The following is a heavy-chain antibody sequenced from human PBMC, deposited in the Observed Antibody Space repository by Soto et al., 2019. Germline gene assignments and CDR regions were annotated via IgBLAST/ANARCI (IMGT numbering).Heavy chain of an antibody. CDR1: GFTFSSYA. D-gene: IGHD4-4*01. CDR3: ARPLWRDDYNWGYFDL. Sequence: LSXAASGFTFSSYAMHWVRQAPGKGLEWVAVISYDGSNKYXADSVKGRFTISRDNSKNTLYLQMNSLRAEDTAVYYCARPLWRDDYNWGYFDLWGRGTLVTVSS. J-gene: IGHJ2*01. V-gene: IGHV3-30-3*01. CDR2: ISYDGSNK.